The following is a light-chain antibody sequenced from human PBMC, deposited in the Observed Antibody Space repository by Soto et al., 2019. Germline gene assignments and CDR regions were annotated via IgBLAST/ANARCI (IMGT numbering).Light chain of an antibody. CDR2: GAS. CDR3: QQYNNWPPLT. V-gene: IGKV3-15*01. Sequence: EIVMTQSPATLSVSPGERATLSCRASQSVSSNLAWYQQKPGQAPRLLISGASTRATGIPARFSGSGSGIEFTLTISSLQAEDFAVYYGQQYNNWPPLTFGGGTKVEIK. CDR1: QSVSSN. J-gene: IGKJ4*01.